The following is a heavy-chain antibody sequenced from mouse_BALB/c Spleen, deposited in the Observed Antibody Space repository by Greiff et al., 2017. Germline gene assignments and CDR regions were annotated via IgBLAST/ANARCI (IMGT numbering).Heavy chain of an antibody. J-gene: IGHJ4*01. CDR2: ISYSGST. CDR1: GYSITSDYA. V-gene: IGHV3-2*02. Sequence: DVQLQESGPGLVKPSQSLSLTCTVTGYSITSDYAWNWIRQFPGNRLEWMGYISYSGSTSYNPSLKSRISITRDTSTNQFFLQLNSVTTEDTATYYCARRGNYGGYYAMDYWGQGTSVTVSS. D-gene: IGHD2-1*01. CDR3: ARRGNYGGYYAMDY.